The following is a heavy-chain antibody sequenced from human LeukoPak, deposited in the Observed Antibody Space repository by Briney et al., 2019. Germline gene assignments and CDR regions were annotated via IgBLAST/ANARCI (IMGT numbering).Heavy chain of an antibody. J-gene: IGHJ4*02. CDR3: ARAIGYSSGWYFDY. D-gene: IGHD6-19*01. CDR1: GGSISSYY. Sequence: SETLSLTCTVSGGSISSYYWSWIWQPPGKGLEWIGYIYYSGSTNYNPSLKSRVTISVDTSKNQFSLKLSSVTAADTAVYYCARAIGYSSGWYFDYWGQGTLVTVSS. V-gene: IGHV4-59*01. CDR2: IYYSGST.